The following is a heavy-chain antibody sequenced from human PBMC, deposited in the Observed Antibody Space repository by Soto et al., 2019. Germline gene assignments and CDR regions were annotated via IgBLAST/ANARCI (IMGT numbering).Heavy chain of an antibody. V-gene: IGHV4-59*01. Sequence: SETLSLTCTVSGGSISSYYWSWIRQPPGKGLEWIGYIYYSGSINYNPSLKSRVIISVDTSKSQFPLKPSSVTAADTAVYYCARGVDRQWADYWGQGTLVTVSS. J-gene: IGHJ4*02. CDR3: ARGVDRQWADY. CDR2: IYYSGSI. D-gene: IGHD6-19*01. CDR1: GGSISSYY.